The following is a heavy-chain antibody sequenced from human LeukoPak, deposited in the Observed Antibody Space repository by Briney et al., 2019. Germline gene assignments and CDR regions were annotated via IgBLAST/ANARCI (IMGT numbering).Heavy chain of an antibody. CDR1: GFTLTSFG. Sequence: GASVRVSCKASGFTLTSFGISWVRQAPGRELEWMGWISAYKGDTKYAQKLQGRVTMTTDTSTSTAYMELRSLRSDDTAVYYCARGGLPYVDTWYFDLWGRGTLVTVSS. CDR2: ISAYKGDT. V-gene: IGHV1-18*01. D-gene: IGHD5-18*01. CDR3: ARGGLPYVDTWYFDL. J-gene: IGHJ2*01.